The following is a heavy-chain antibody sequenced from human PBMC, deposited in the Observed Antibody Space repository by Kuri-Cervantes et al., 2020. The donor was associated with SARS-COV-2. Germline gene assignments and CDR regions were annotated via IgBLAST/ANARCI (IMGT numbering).Heavy chain of an antibody. CDR1: GFTFSSNY. J-gene: IGHJ4*02. Sequence: GESLKISCAACGFTFSSNYMSWVRQAPGKGLEWVSVIYSGGSTYYADSVKGRFTISRDNSKNTLYLQMNSLRAEDTAVYYRARDREGWPKAPDYWGQGTLVTVSS. V-gene: IGHV3-66*02. CDR2: IYSGGST. CDR3: ARDREGWPKAPDY. D-gene: IGHD1-26*01.